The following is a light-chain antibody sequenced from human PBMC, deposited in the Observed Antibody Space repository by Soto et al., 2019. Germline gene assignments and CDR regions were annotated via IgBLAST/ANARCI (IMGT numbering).Light chain of an antibody. J-gene: IGKJ2*01. CDR2: DAS. V-gene: IGKV3-11*01. CDR3: PQRSNWPPMYT. Sequence: EIVLTQSPATLSLSPGERATLSCRASQSVSSYLAWYQQKPGQAPRLLIYDASNRATGIPARFSGSGSGTDFTLTISSLEPEDFAVYYRPQRSNWPPMYTFGQGTKLEIK. CDR1: QSVSSY.